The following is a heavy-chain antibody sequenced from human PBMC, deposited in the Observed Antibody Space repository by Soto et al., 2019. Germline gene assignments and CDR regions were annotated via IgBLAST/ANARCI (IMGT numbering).Heavy chain of an antibody. J-gene: IGHJ5*02. D-gene: IGHD1-1*01. Sequence: GASVKVSCKASGYTFTSYAMHWVRQAPGQRLEWMGWINAGNGNTKYSQKFQGRVTITRDTSASTAYMELSSLRSEDTAVYYCARGTPRWARQCNWFDPWGQGTLVTVSS. CDR3: ARGTPRWARQCNWFDP. CDR2: INAGNGNT. V-gene: IGHV1-3*01. CDR1: GYTFTSYA.